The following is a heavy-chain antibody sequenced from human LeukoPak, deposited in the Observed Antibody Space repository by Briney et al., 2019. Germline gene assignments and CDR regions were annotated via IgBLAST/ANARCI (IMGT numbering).Heavy chain of an antibody. D-gene: IGHD6-6*01. V-gene: IGHV1-69*01. Sequence: SVKVSCKASGGTFSSYAISWVRQAPGQGLEWMGGIIPIFGTANYAQKFQGRVTITADESTSTAYMGLSSLRSEDTAVYYCARDRYSSSSGSFDYWGQGTLVTVSS. CDR1: GGTFSSYA. CDR3: ARDRYSSSSGSFDY. CDR2: IIPIFGTA. J-gene: IGHJ4*02.